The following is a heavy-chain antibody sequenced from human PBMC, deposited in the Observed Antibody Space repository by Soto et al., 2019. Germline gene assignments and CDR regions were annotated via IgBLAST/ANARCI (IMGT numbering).Heavy chain of an antibody. D-gene: IGHD2-21*02. CDR1: GFSLYTSGVG. J-gene: IGHJ3*01. Sequence: QITLKESGPALVKPTQTLTLTCTFSGFSLYTSGVGVGWIRQPPGKALEWLAVVYWDEDKRYSPSLESRLTISTDTSKNQVVLTMTNMDPVDTSTYYCAKGVTGTGTDTFDFWGPGTMVTVSS. V-gene: IGHV2-5*02. CDR3: AKGVTGTGTDTFDF. CDR2: VYWDEDK.